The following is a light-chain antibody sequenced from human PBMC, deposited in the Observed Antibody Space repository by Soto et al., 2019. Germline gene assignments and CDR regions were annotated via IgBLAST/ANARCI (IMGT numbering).Light chain of an antibody. Sequence: IVLTQSAGTLSLSPGVRATLACRARQRVSRDYLAWYQQKPGQAPRLLIYGGSSRATGIPDSFSASGSETAFPLDITRLVPEGVDVYYYQQDGSSPRVTFGRGTKVKI. J-gene: IGKJ4*01. CDR2: GGS. CDR1: QRVSRDY. CDR3: QQDGSSPRVT. V-gene: IGKV3-20*01.